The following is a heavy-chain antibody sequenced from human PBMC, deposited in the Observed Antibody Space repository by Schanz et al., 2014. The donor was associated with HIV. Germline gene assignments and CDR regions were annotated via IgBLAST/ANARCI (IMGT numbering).Heavy chain of an antibody. CDR1: GFIFNDFA. D-gene: IGHD1-20*01. CDR2: ISWNSGSI. CDR3: ARDYHWNWFDP. J-gene: IGHJ5*02. Sequence: EVQLVESGGGLLQPGRSLRLSCAASGFIFNDFAMHWVRQAPGKGLEWVSTISWNSGSIAYADSVKGRFTISRDNAKNSLYLQMNSLRAEDTAVYYCARDYHWNWFDPWGQGTLVTVSS. V-gene: IGHV3-9*01.